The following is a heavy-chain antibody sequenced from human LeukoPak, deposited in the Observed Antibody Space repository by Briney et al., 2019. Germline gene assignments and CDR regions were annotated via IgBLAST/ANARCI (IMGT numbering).Heavy chain of an antibody. D-gene: IGHD6-19*01. V-gene: IGHV3-7*03. CDR2: IKQDGSEK. Sequence: GGSLRLSCAASGFTFSSYGMHWVRQAPGKGLEWVANIKQDGSEKYYVDSVRGRFTISRDNAKNSLYLQMNSLRVEDTAIYYCATFKITSGWYLNDAFDIWGQGTMVTVSS. CDR3: ATFKITSGWYLNDAFDI. CDR1: GFTFSSYG. J-gene: IGHJ3*02.